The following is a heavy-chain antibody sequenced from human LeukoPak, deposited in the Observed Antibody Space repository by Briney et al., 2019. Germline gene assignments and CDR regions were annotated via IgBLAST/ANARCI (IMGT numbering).Heavy chain of an antibody. CDR1: GYSFDEYA. D-gene: IGHD2-2*01. J-gene: IGHJ4*02. CDR2: INWKSDKI. V-gene: IGHV3-9*01. Sequence: GGSLRLSCVGSGYSFDEYAMHWVRQAPGKGLEWVSGINWKSDKIGYADSVKGRFTISRDNSRNSLYLQMNSLRVEDTALYYCAKDRYCTSSSCPIDYWGQGTTVTVSS. CDR3: AKDRYCTSSSCPIDY.